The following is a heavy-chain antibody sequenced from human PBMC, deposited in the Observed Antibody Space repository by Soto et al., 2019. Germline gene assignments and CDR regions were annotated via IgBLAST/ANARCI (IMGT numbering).Heavy chain of an antibody. Sequence: QVQLVQSGAEVKKPGSSVKVSCKASGCNFSSYAISWVRQAPGHGLEWMGGIIPIFGTANYAQTFQARVKITADESTSTAYMELSSLRSEDTAVYYCARRGGLLWYFHHWGQGTLVTVSS. D-gene: IGHD3-10*01. CDR2: IIPIFGTA. V-gene: IGHV1-69*01. J-gene: IGHJ1*01. CDR3: ARRGGLLWYFHH. CDR1: GCNFSSYA.